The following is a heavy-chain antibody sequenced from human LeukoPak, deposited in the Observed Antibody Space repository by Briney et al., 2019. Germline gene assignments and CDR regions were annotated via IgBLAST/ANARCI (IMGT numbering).Heavy chain of an antibody. V-gene: IGHV3-23*01. D-gene: IGHD2-2*01. CDR1: GFTFSSYA. CDR3: AKEACSSTSCYLNWFDP. J-gene: IGHJ5*02. CDR2: ISGSGGST. Sequence: GGSLRLSCAAPGFTFSSYAVSWVRQAPGKGLEWVSAISGSGGSTYYADSVKGRFTISRDNSKNTLYLQMNSLRAEDTAVYYCAKEACSSTSCYLNWFDPWGQGTLVTVSS.